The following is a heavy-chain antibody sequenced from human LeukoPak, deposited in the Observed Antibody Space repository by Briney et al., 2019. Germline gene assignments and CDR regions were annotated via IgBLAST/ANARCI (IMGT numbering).Heavy chain of an antibody. CDR1: GGTFSSYA. J-gene: IGHJ5*02. V-gene: IGHV1-69*04. CDR2: IIPILGIA. Sequence: SVKVSCKASGGTFSSYAISWVRQAPGQGLEWMGRIIPILGIANYAQKFQGRVTITADKSTSTAYMELSSLRSEDTAVYYCARAPVTIGTPFDPWGQGTLVTVSS. CDR3: ARAPVTIGTPFDP. D-gene: IGHD4-17*01.